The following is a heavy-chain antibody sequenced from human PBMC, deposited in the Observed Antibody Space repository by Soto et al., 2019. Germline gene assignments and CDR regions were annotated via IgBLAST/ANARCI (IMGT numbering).Heavy chain of an antibody. Sequence: GVSVKVSCKASGYTFTTYDIYWVRQATGQGLEWVGWMNPKSGYTGFAQKFQGRVSMTRDTSISTAYMELSSLRSEDTAVYYCVRVFGSIDYWGQGTLVTAPQ. CDR1: GYTFTTYD. D-gene: IGHD2-21*01. V-gene: IGHV1-8*01. CDR2: MNPKSGYT. J-gene: IGHJ4*02. CDR3: VRVFGSIDY.